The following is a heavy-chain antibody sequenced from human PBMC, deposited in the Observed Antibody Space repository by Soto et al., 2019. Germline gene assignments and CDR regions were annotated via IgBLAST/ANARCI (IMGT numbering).Heavy chain of an antibody. CDR2: LYGSGGGI. J-gene: IGHJ1*01. CDR3: AKDAVSRDGVWLAHD. Sequence: PGGSLRLSCADSGFSFSDYAMIWVRQAPGKGLEWVSGLYGSGGGIHYADSVKGRFTISRDNYANSVYLQMNSLRVEDTAVYYCAKDAVSRDGVWLAHDWGQGTVVTVSS. CDR1: GFSFSDYA. V-gene: IGHV3-23*01. D-gene: IGHD5-12*01.